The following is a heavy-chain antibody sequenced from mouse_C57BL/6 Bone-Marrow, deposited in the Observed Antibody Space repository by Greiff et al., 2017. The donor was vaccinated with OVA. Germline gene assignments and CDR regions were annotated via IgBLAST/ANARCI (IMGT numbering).Heavy chain of an antibody. CDR1: GYTFTSYW. D-gene: IGHD1-1*01. Sequence: VQLQQPGAELVMPGASVKLSCKASGYTFTSYWMHWVKQRPGQGLEWIGEIDPSDSYTNYNQKFKGKSTLTVDKSSSTAYMQLSSLTSEDSAVYYCARWSSYDWYFDVWGTGTTVTVSS. V-gene: IGHV1-69*01. J-gene: IGHJ1*03. CDR3: ARWSSYDWYFDV. CDR2: IDPSDSYT.